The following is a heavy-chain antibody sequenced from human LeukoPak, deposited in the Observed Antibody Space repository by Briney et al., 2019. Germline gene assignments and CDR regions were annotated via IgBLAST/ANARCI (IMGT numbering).Heavy chain of an antibody. CDR3: ARVVGAVAAYYYYGMDV. Sequence: ASVKVSCKASGYTFTSYDINWVRQATGQGLEWMGWMNPNSGNTGYAQKFQGRVTMTRNTSISTAYKEPSSLRSEDTAVYYCARVVGAVAAYYYYGMDVWGQGTTVTVSS. D-gene: IGHD6-19*01. J-gene: IGHJ6*02. V-gene: IGHV1-8*01. CDR2: MNPNSGNT. CDR1: GYTFTSYD.